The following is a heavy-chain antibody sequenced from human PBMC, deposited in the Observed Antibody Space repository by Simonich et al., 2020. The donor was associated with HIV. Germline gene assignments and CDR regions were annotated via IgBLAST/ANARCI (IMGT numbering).Heavy chain of an antibody. Sequence: EVQLVESGGGLVQPGRSLRLSCAASGFTLDDYAMHWVRQAPGKGLEWVSGISWNSGSIGYADSVKGRFTISRDNAKNSLYLQMNSLRAEDTALYYCAKAFSSSWYGDAFDIWGQGTMVTVSS. D-gene: IGHD6-13*01. J-gene: IGHJ3*02. CDR2: ISWNSGSI. V-gene: IGHV3-9*01. CDR1: GFTLDDYA. CDR3: AKAFSSSWYGDAFDI.